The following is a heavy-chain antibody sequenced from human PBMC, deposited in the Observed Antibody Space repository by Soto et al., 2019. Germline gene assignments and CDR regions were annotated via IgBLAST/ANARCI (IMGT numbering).Heavy chain of an antibody. D-gene: IGHD2-8*01. CDR1: GGSISSGGYY. Sequence: SETLSLTCTVSGGSISSGGYYWSWIRQHPGKGLEWIGYIYYSGSTYYNPSLKSRVTISVDTSKNQFSLKLSSVTAADTAVYYCARATGCTNGVCYTGYYYYMDVWGKGTTVTVSS. V-gene: IGHV4-31*03. J-gene: IGHJ6*03. CDR2: IYYSGST. CDR3: ARATGCTNGVCYTGYYYYMDV.